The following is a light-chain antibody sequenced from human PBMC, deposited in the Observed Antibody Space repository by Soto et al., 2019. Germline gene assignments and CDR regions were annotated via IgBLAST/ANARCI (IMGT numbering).Light chain of an antibody. CDR1: SGDVGGYYY. CDR3: SSYTAGGTLV. CDR2: EVS. J-gene: IGLJ1*01. Sequence: QSALTQPASVSGSPGQSITISCTGTSGDVGGYYYVSWYQQLPGKAPKLMISEVSNRPSGVSNRFSGSKSGNTASLTISGLQAEDEADYYCSSYTAGGTLVFGTGTKVTVL. V-gene: IGLV2-14*01.